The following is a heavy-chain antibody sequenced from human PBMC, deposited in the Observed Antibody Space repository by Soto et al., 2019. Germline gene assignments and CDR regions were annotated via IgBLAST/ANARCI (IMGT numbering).Heavy chain of an antibody. Sequence: SETLSLTCTVSGASIISTTNYWGWIRQPPGRGLEWIGTISSIGSTYYNPSLEGRVTISVDTSKNQFSLKVTSVTAADTGLYYCARQDHGYYEFFFDYWGQGTLVTVSS. D-gene: IGHD4-17*01. J-gene: IGHJ4*02. CDR2: ISSIGST. CDR3: ARQDHGYYEFFFDY. V-gene: IGHV4-39*01. CDR1: GASIISTTNY.